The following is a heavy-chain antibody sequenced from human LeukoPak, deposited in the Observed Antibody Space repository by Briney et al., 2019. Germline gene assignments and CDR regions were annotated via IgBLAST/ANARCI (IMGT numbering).Heavy chain of an antibody. CDR2: ISGSGGRT. D-gene: IGHD3-22*01. CDR3: AKKLVPYYYDSSGYS. J-gene: IGHJ5*02. Sequence: RAGTLRLSRAASGFTLSSYAMSWVRQAPGKGLEWVSAISGSGGRTYYADSVKGRFTISRDNSKNTLYLQMNSLRAEDTAVYYCAKKLVPYYYDSSGYSWGQGTLVTVSS. CDR1: GFTLSSYA. V-gene: IGHV3-23*01.